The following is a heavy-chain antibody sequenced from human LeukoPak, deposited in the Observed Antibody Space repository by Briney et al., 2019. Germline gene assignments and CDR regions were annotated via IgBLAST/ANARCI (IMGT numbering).Heavy chain of an antibody. D-gene: IGHD2-21*02. Sequence: PSETLSLTCTVSTYSISSGYYWGWIRPPPGKGLEWIGYIYHSGSTYYNPSLRSRVTISVDTSKNQFSLKLSSVTAADTAVYYCARIHYCGGDCYSLDYWGQGTLVTVSS. CDR1: TYSISSGYY. V-gene: IGHV4-38-2*02. CDR3: ARIHYCGGDCYSLDY. J-gene: IGHJ4*02. CDR2: IYHSGST.